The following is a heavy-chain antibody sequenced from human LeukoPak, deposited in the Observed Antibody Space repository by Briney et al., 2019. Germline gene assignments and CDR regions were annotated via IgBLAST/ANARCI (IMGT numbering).Heavy chain of an antibody. CDR2: IIPIFGTA. CDR3: ARNRPAANSPKGYYMDV. CDR1: GGTFSSYA. D-gene: IGHD2-2*01. J-gene: IGHJ6*03. Sequence: GASVKVSCKASGGTFSSYAISWVRQAPGQGLEWMGGIIPIFGTANYAQKFQGRVTITTDESTSTAYMELSSLRSEDTAVYYCARNRPAANSPKGYYMDVWGKGTTVTVSS. V-gene: IGHV1-69*05.